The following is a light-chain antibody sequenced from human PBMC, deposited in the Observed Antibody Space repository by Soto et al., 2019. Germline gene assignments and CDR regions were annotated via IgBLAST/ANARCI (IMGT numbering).Light chain of an antibody. CDR3: SLYTSSSTWV. Sequence: QSALTQPPSVSGSPGQSVTISCTVTSSDVGDYEHVSWYQQAPGTAPKLIIFDVTNRPSGVPGFSGSKSGNTPSLTIFGLQAEDEADYYCSLYTSSSTWVFGGGTKVTVL. CDR2: DVT. V-gene: IGLV2-18*01. J-gene: IGLJ3*02. CDR1: SSDVGDYEH.